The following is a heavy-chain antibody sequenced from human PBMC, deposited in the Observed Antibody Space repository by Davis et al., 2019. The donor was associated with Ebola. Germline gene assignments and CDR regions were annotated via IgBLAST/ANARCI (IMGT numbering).Heavy chain of an antibody. CDR1: GFTFSDYY. CDR3: AKSGLSFGVVKYHYGMDV. CDR2: ISATSIYT. Sequence: GGSLRLSCAASGFTFSDYYMTWIRQAPGKGLEWLSYISATSIYTNSADSVKGRFTISRDNAKNSLYLQMNSLRVEDTAVYYCAKSGLSFGVVKYHYGMDVWGKGTTVTVSS. D-gene: IGHD3-3*01. J-gene: IGHJ6*04. V-gene: IGHV3-11*03.